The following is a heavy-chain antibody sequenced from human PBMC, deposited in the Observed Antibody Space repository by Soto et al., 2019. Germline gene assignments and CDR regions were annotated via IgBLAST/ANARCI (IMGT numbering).Heavy chain of an antibody. J-gene: IGHJ4*02. CDR1: GYTFTSYD. V-gene: IGHV1-8*01. CDR2: MNPNSGNT. CDR3: ARKRSSGWYVDY. Sequence: QVQLVQSGAEVKKPGASVKVSCKASGYTFTSYDINWVRQATGQGLEWMGWMNPNSGNTGYAQKFQGRVTMTRNTTISTAYMELRSLRTEDTAAYYCARKRSSGWYVDYWGQGTLVTVSS. D-gene: IGHD6-19*01.